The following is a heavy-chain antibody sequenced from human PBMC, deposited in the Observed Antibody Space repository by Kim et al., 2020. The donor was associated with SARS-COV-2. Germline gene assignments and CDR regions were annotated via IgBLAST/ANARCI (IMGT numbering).Heavy chain of an antibody. J-gene: IGHJ5*02. Sequence: AESVKGRFNISRDNSKNTLYLQMNSLRAEDTAVYYCAKDLADAGSNWFDPWGQGTLVTVSS. V-gene: IGHV3-23*01. CDR3: AKDLADAGSNWFDP. D-gene: IGHD2-8*01.